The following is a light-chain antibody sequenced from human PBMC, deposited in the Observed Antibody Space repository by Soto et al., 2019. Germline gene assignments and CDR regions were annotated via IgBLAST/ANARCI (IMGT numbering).Light chain of an antibody. V-gene: IGKV3-15*01. CDR1: QSVSSD. CDR2: GAS. Sequence: EVVMTQSPATLSVSPGERATLSCRASQSVSSDLAWYHQKPGQAPRLLIYGASTRATGIPARFSGSGSGTEFTLTISSLQPDDFATYYCQQYNSYSPTFGQGTKVDIK. CDR3: QQYNSYSPT. J-gene: IGKJ1*01.